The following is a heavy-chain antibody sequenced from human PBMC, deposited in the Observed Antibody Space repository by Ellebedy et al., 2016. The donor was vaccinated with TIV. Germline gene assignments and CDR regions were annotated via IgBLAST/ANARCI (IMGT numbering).Heavy chain of an antibody. CDR1: GGSFSGYY. V-gene: IGHV4-34*01. D-gene: IGHD2-15*01. CDR3: ARGGGDCSGGSCYFGYYYGMDV. Sequence: GSLRLXXAVYGGSFSGYYWSWIRQPPGKGLEWIGEINHSGSTNYNPSLKSRVTISVDTSKNQFSLKLSSVTAADTAVYYCARGGGDCSGGSCYFGYYYGMDVWGQGTTVTVSS. CDR2: INHSGST. J-gene: IGHJ6*02.